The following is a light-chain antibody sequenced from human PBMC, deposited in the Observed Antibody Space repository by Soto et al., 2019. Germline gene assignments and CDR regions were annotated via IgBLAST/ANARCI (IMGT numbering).Light chain of an antibody. J-gene: IGKJ1*01. Sequence: IQMTQSPSTLSASVGDRVTITCRASHNIERWMAWYQQKRGRAPSLLIFDATTLHSGVPSRFSGGGSGTEFTLTINGLQPDDFATDYCQQFAKSSTFGQGTKVDIK. CDR3: QQFAKSST. V-gene: IGKV1-5*01. CDR1: HNIERW. CDR2: DAT.